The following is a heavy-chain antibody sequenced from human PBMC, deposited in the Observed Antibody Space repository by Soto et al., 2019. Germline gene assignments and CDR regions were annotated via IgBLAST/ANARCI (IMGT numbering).Heavy chain of an antibody. CDR2: TGLSGRTT. V-gene: IGHV3-23*01. D-gene: IGHD1-20*01. J-gene: IGHJ4*02. CDR3: ATVHNTSRSFNF. Sequence: EVQLLESGGGLVQPGGSLRLSCAASGLTFSVSAMTWVRQAPGKGLEWVSTTGLSGRTTYYGDSVKGRFTVSRDNSENTLDLQMSSLRAEDTAVYYCATVHNTSRSFNFWGRGTLVTVSS. CDR1: GLTFSVSA.